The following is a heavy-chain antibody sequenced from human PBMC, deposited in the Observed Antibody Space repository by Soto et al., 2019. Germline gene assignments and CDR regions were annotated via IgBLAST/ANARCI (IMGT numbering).Heavy chain of an antibody. CDR3: ARVDDFWSGEECCSFDH. Sequence: QVQLVQSGGEVKNPGASVKVSCKASGYSFIGYAISWVRQAPGQGLEWMGWISVDGGNTHYTEELQDRVTMTADTSTNTAYLELKNLRSGDTAVYYCARVDDFWSGEECCSFDHWGQGTLVTVPS. CDR1: GYSFIGYA. D-gene: IGHD3-3*01. J-gene: IGHJ1*01. V-gene: IGHV1-18*01. CDR2: ISVDGGNT.